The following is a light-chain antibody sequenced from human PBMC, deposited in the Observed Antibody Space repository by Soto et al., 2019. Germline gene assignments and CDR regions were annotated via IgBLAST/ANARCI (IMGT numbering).Light chain of an antibody. V-gene: IGKV3-11*01. Sequence: EIVLTQSPATLSLSPGESATLSCRASQSISNYLAWYEQKPGQAPRLLIYETSIRATGIPARFSGSGSGTDFTLTINSLEPEDFAVYYCQQRNYWPITFGQGTRLETK. CDR3: QQRNYWPIT. J-gene: IGKJ5*01. CDR2: ETS. CDR1: QSISNY.